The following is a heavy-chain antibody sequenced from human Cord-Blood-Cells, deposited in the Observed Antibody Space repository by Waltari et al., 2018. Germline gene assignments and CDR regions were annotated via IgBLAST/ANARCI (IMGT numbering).Heavy chain of an antibody. V-gene: IGHV1-3*01. Sequence: SGAEVKKPGASVKVSCKASGYTFTSYAMHWVRQAPGQRLEWMGWINAGNGNTKYSQKFQGRVTITRDTSASTAYMELSSLRSEDTAVYYCARGPSRRKDGYNYAFDIWGQGTMVTVSS. J-gene: IGHJ3*02. CDR3: ARGPSRRKDGYNYAFDI. CDR2: INAGNGNT. D-gene: IGHD5-12*01. CDR1: GYTFTSYA.